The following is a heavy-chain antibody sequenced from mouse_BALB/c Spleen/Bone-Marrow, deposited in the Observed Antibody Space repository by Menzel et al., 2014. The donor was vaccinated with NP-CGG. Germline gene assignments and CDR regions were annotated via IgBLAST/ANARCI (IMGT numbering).Heavy chain of an antibody. CDR2: INPSTGYT. CDR3: ARGYYGSSLVY. CDR1: GYAFTSYW. Sequence: QVQLQQSGAELAKPGASVKMSCKASGYAFTSYWMHWVKQRPGQGLEWIGYINPSTGYTEYNQKFKDKATLTADKSSSTAYMQLSRLTSEDSAVHYCARGYYGSSLVYWGQGTLVTVSA. V-gene: IGHV1-7*01. D-gene: IGHD1-1*01. J-gene: IGHJ3*01.